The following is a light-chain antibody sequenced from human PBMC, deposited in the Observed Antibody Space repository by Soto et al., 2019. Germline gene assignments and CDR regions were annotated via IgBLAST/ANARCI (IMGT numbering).Light chain of an antibody. CDR1: QSISSL. Sequence: DIQMTQSPPTLSASVGERVTITCRASQSISSLLAWYQQKPGTAPTLLLYKESSLQIGGPSTSSGSGSGTELTLTISSMQPHDVATSYCQQYDTYSRTFGQGTKVDI. CDR2: KES. CDR3: QQYDTYSRT. V-gene: IGKV1-5*03. J-gene: IGKJ1*01.